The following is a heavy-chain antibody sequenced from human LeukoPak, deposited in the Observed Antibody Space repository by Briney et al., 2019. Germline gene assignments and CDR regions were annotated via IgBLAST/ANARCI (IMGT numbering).Heavy chain of an antibody. J-gene: IGHJ5*02. CDR3: ARLGYSSSLGWFGP. D-gene: IGHD6-13*01. V-gene: IGHV4-59*08. CDR2: IYYSGST. Sequence: PSETLSLTCTVSGGSISSYYWGWIRQPPGKGLEWIGYIYYSGSTNYNPSLKSRVTISVDTSKNQFSLKLSSVTAADTAVYYCARLGYSSSLGWFGPWGQGTLVTVSS. CDR1: GGSISSYY.